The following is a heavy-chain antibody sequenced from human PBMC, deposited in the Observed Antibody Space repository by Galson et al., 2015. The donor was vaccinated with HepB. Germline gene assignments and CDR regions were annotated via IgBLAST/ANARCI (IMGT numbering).Heavy chain of an antibody. CDR1: GYIFTTYA. J-gene: IGHJ6*02. CDR2: INAGNGNI. V-gene: IGHV1-3*01. CDR3: VRAVGGYLDTSGFPYYDMEV. D-gene: IGHD3-22*01. Sequence: SVKVSCKASGYIFTTYALHWVRQAPGQRLEWMGWINAGNGNIKYSEKFQNRVTITRDTSATTAYMELRSLRSEDTAVYYCVRAVGGYLDTSGFPYYDMEVWGQGTPVTVSS.